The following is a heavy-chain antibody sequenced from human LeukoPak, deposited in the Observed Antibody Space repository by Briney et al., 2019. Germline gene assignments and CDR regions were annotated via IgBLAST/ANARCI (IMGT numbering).Heavy chain of an antibody. CDR1: GFTVSSNY. J-gene: IGHJ4*02. CDR3: ARGDRAASGYDS. V-gene: IGHV3-66*01. D-gene: IGHD3-22*01. Sequence: GGSLRLSCAASGFTVSSNYMNWVRQAPGKGLEWVSVIYSGGRTYYADSVKGRFIISRDNSKNMVYLQMNSLRAEGTALYYCARGDRAASGYDSWGQGTLVTVSS. CDR2: IYSGGRT.